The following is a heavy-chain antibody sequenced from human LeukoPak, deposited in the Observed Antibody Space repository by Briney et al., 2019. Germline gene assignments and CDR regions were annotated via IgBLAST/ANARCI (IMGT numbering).Heavy chain of an antibody. CDR1: GGTFSSYA. D-gene: IGHD2-15*01. J-gene: IGHJ6*02. V-gene: IGHV1-69*04. Sequence: GASVKVSCKASGGTFSSYAISWVRQAPGQGLEWMGRIIPILGIANYAQKFQGRVTITADKSTSTAYMELSSLRSEDTAVYYCARDSYCSGGSCYYYYYGMDVWGQGTTVTVSS. CDR2: IIPILGIA. CDR3: ARDSYCSGGSCYYYYYGMDV.